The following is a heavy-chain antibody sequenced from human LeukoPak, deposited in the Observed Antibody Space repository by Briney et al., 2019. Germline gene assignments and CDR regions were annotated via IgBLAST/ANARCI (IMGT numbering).Heavy chain of an antibody. CDR3: ARYSQGDYDYVWGSYRLYYFDY. J-gene: IGHJ4*02. CDR1: GFTVSSNY. Sequence: PGGSLRLSCAASGFTVSSNYMSWVRQAPGKGLEWVSVIYSGGSTYYADSVKGRFTISRDNSKNTLYLQMNSLRAEDTAVYYCARYSQGDYDYVWGSYRLYYFDYWGQGTLVTVSS. V-gene: IGHV3-53*01. CDR2: IYSGGST. D-gene: IGHD3-16*02.